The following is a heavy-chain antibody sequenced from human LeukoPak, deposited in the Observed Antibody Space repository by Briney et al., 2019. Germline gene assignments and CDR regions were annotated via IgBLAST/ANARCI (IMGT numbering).Heavy chain of an antibody. CDR2: INPDNGAT. CDR1: GYTFTGYY. J-gene: IGHJ4*02. Sequence: ASVKVSCKASGYTFTGYYMHWVRQAPGQGLEWMGRINPDNGATNYAQKFQGRVSMTRDTSISTAYMELSRLKSDDPAVYYCATYSGNYQSAYWGQGALVTVSS. D-gene: IGHD1-26*01. V-gene: IGHV1-2*06. CDR3: ATYSGNYQSAY.